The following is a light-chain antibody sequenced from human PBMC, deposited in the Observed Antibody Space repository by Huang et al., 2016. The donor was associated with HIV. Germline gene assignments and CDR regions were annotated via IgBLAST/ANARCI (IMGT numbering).Light chain of an antibody. CDR2: AAS. J-gene: IGKJ1*01. V-gene: IGKV3-20*01. Sequence: EIVLTQSPRSLSLSPGEKATLHCRASQSVSNYYLAWYQQKPGQSPRLLIHAASTRASDSPGRFSGSGSGTAFTLTITRLEPEDSAVYFCHQYGTPPWTFGQGTRVEI. CDR3: HQYGTPPWT. CDR1: QSVSNYY.